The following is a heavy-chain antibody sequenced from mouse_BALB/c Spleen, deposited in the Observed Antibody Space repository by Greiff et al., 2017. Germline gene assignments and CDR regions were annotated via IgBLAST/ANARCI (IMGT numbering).Heavy chain of an antibody. D-gene: IGHD1-2*01. Sequence: EVKLQESGPSLVKPSQTLSLTCSVTGDSITSGYWNWIRKFPGNKLEYMGYISYSGSTYYNPSLKSRISITRDTSKNQYYLQLNSVTTEDTATYYCARGDYGYYYAMDYWGQGTSVTVSS. CDR3: ARGDYGYYYAMDY. CDR1: GDSITSGY. J-gene: IGHJ4*01. V-gene: IGHV3-8*02. CDR2: ISYSGST.